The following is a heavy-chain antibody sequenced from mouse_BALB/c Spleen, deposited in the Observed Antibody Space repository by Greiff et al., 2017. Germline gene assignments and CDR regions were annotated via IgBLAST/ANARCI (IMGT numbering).Heavy chain of an antibody. V-gene: IGHV7-3*02. CDR1: GFTFTDYY. Sequence: EVQRVESGGGLVQPGGSLRLSCATSGFTFTDYYMSWVRQPPGKALEWLGFIRNKANGYTTEYSASVKGRFTISRDNSQSILYLQMNTLRAEDSATYYCARGSMITTTMDYWGQGTSVTVSS. J-gene: IGHJ4*01. D-gene: IGHD2-4*01. CDR3: ARGSMITTTMDY. CDR2: IRNKANGYTT.